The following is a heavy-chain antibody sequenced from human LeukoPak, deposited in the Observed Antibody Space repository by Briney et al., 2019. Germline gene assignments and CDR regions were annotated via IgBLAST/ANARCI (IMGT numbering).Heavy chain of an antibody. Sequence: ASVKVSCKASGYTFTGYYMHWVRQAPGQGLEWMGIINPSGGSTRYAQKFQGRVSMIRDTSTSTVYMDLSSLRSEDTAVYYCARDPRRVRGVMEPYYFDYWGQGTLVTVSS. CDR1: GYTFTGYY. D-gene: IGHD3-10*01. V-gene: IGHV1-46*01. CDR3: ARDPRRVRGVMEPYYFDY. CDR2: INPSGGST. J-gene: IGHJ4*02.